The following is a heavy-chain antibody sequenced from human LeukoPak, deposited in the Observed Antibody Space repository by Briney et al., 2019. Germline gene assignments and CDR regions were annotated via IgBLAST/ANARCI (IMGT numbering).Heavy chain of an antibody. Sequence: GASVKVSSKASGGTFSSYAISWVRQAPGQGLEWMGRIIPIFGIANYAQKFQGRVTITADKSTSTAYMELSSLRSEDTAVYYCARAGSSLVWFDPWGQGTLVTVSS. CDR1: GGTFSSYA. CDR3: ARAGSSLVWFDP. CDR2: IIPIFGIA. J-gene: IGHJ5*02. D-gene: IGHD6-6*01. V-gene: IGHV1-69*04.